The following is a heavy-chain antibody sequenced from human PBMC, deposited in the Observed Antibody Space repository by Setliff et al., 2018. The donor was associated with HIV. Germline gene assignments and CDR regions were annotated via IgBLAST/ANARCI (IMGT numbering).Heavy chain of an antibody. Sequence: PSETLSLTCTVSGGSISSYYWSWIRQPAGKGLEWIGRFDSSGGTDYNPSLKSRVTISIDTSKNQISLKLSSVTAADTAVYYCARGLNYYGSGSYLPLGYWGQGTLVTVSS. CDR2: FDSSGGT. D-gene: IGHD3-10*01. CDR1: GGSISSYY. V-gene: IGHV4-4*07. J-gene: IGHJ4*02. CDR3: ARGLNYYGSGSYLPLGY.